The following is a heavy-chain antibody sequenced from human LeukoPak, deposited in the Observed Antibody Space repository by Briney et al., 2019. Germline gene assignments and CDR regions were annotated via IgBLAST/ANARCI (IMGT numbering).Heavy chain of an antibody. J-gene: IGHJ3*02. D-gene: IGHD1-1*01. Sequence: GGSLRLSCTGSPLTFSSYSLNWVRQAPGKGLEWVSSITTSSRYIYYADSVKGRFTISRDNAKNSLYLQMNSLRIEDTAVYYCAKARGTTGRLGAFDIWGQGTMVSVSS. V-gene: IGHV3-21*01. CDR1: PLTFSSYS. CDR3: AKARGTTGRLGAFDI. CDR2: ITTSSRYI.